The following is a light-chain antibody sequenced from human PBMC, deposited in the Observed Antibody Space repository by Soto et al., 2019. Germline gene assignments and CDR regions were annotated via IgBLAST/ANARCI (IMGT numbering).Light chain of an antibody. J-gene: IGLJ3*02. CDR3: QSYDSSLSVGV. V-gene: IGLV1-40*01. CDR1: SSNIGAAYD. CDR2: GNS. Sequence: QSVLTQPPSVSGAPGQRVTISCTGSSSNIGAAYDVQWYQQLPGTVPKLLIYGNSNRPSGVPDRFSGSKSGTSASLAITGLQAADEDDYYCQSYDSSLSVGVFGGGTKVTVL.